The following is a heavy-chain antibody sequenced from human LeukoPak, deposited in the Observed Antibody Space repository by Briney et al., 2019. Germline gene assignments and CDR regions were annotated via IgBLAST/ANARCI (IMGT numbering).Heavy chain of an antibody. CDR1: GGSISSSNW. CDR3: ARDPGDGYNFLLDY. J-gene: IGHJ4*02. CDR2: IYHSGST. D-gene: IGHD5-24*01. Sequence: SETLSLTCAVSGGSISSSNWWSWVRQPPGKGLEWIGEIYHSGSTNYNPSLKSRVTISVDKSKNQFSLKLSSVTAADTAVYYCARDPGDGYNFLLDYWGQGTLVTVSS. V-gene: IGHV4-4*02.